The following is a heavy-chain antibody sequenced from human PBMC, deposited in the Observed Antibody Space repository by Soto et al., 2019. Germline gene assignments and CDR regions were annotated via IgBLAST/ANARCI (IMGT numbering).Heavy chain of an antibody. CDR3: ARLEGYEAEYYSYGMDV. D-gene: IGHD1-1*01. Sequence: EALKISCKGSGYSFTSYWISWVRQMPGKGLEWMGRIDPSDSYTNYSPSFQGHVTISADKSISTAYLQWSSLKASDTAMYYCARLEGYEAEYYSYGMDVWGQGTTVTVSS. V-gene: IGHV5-10-1*01. J-gene: IGHJ6*02. CDR1: GYSFTSYW. CDR2: IDPSDSYT.